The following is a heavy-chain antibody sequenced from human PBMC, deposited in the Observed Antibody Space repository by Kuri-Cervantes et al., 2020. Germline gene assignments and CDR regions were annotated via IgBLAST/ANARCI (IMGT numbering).Heavy chain of an antibody. J-gene: IGHJ4*02. V-gene: IGHV4-61*01. D-gene: IGHD2-21*02. CDR1: GGSVSSGSYY. CDR3: ARDYQAGWGLSY. Sequence: SETLSLTCTVSGGSVSSGSYYWSWIRQPPGKGLEWIGEVSHSGSANYKTSLKSRVTISVDTSKNQFSLKMNSVTAADTAIYYCARDYQAGWGLSYWGQGTLVTISS. CDR2: VSHSGSA.